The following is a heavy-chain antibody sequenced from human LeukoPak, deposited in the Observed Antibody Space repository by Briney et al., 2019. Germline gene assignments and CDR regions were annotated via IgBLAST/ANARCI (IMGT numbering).Heavy chain of an antibody. D-gene: IGHD3-22*01. V-gene: IGHV1-69*05. CDR3: ARDRYDSSGYCYYYYYMDV. Sequence: SVKVSCKASGGTFSSYAISWVRQAPGQGLEWMGGIIPIFGTANYAQKFQSRVTITTDESTGAAYMELSSLRSEDTAVYYCARDRYDSSGYCYYYYYMDVWGKGTTVTVSS. J-gene: IGHJ6*03. CDR2: IIPIFGTA. CDR1: GGTFSSYA.